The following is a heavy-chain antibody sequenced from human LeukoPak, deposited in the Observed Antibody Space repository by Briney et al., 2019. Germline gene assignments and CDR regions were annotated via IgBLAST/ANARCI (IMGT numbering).Heavy chain of an antibody. CDR1: GGSISSSNW. D-gene: IGHD3/OR15-3a*01. Sequence: SGTLSLTCAVSGGSISSSNWWSWVRQPPGKGLEWIGYIYYSGSTNYNPSLESRVTISVDTSKNQFSLKLSSVTAADTAVYYCARLGGLGGTSIFVWGQGTLVTVSS. CDR2: IYYSGST. V-gene: IGHV4-4*02. CDR3: ARLGGLGGTSIFV. J-gene: IGHJ4*02.